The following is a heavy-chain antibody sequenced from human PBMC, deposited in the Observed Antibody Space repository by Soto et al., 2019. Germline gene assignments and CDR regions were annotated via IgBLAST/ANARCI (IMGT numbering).Heavy chain of an antibody. CDR2: ISSSSSTI. Sequence: GGSLRLSCAASGFTFSSYSMNWVRQAPGKGLEWVSYISSSSSTIYYADSVKGRFTISRDNAKNSLYLQMNSLRAGDRAVYYCARGGYSVWGYSYGEENGGFDYWGQGTLVTVSS. V-gene: IGHV3-48*01. J-gene: IGHJ4*02. CDR1: GFTFSSYS. CDR3: ARGGYSVWGYSYGEENGGFDY. D-gene: IGHD5-18*01.